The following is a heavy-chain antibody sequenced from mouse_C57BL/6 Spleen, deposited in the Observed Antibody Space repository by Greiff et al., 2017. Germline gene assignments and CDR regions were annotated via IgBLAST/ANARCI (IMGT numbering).Heavy chain of an antibody. D-gene: IGHD1-1*01. J-gene: IGHJ1*03. CDR3: ARDKDYYGSGYFDV. CDR1: GFTFSDYY. V-gene: IGHV5-16*01. CDR2: INYDGSST. Sequence: EVQRVESEGGLVQPGSSMKLSCTASGFTFSDYYMAWVRQVPEKGLEWVANINYDGSSTYYLDSLKSRFIISRDNAKNILYLQMSSLKSEDTATYYCARDKDYYGSGYFDVWGTGTTVTVSS.